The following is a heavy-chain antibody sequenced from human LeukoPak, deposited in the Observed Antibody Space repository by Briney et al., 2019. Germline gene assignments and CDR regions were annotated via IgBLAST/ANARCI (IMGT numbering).Heavy chain of an antibody. CDR2: INPSGST. Sequence: SETLSLTCAVYGGSFSGYYWSWIRQPPGKGLQWIGEINPSGSTSYNPSLRNRVTISVDTSKNQFSLKLSSVTAADTAVYYCARRYYDSSGYYYFDYWGQGTLVTVSS. D-gene: IGHD3-22*01. J-gene: IGHJ4*02. CDR3: ARRYYDSSGYYYFDY. CDR1: GGSFSGYY. V-gene: IGHV4-34*01.